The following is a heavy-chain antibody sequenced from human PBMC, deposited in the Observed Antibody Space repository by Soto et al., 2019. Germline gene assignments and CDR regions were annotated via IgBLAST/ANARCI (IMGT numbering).Heavy chain of an antibody. Sequence: ASVKVSCKTSGYTFTSYGISWVRQAPGQGLEWMGWISTYNGNTNYAQNLQGRVTMTTDTSTRTAYMELRGLRSDDTAVYYCARDLTYSSPVDNWGQGTLVTVSS. CDR1: GYTFTSYG. V-gene: IGHV1-18*01. CDR2: ISTYNGNT. D-gene: IGHD6-13*01. CDR3: ARDLTYSSPVDN. J-gene: IGHJ4*02.